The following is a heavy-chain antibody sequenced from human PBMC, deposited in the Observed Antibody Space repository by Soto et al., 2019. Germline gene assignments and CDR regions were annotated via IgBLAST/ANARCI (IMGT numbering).Heavy chain of an antibody. CDR1: GFTFSGSA. CDR2: IRSKANSYAT. Sequence: GGSLRLSCAASGFTFSGSAMHWVRQASGKGLEWVGRIRSKANSYATAYAASVKGRFTISRDDSKNTAYLQMNSLKTEDTAVYYCTRGYSYGSYIPFDYWGQGTLVTVSS. V-gene: IGHV3-73*01. CDR3: TRGYSYGSYIPFDY. D-gene: IGHD5-18*01. J-gene: IGHJ4*02.